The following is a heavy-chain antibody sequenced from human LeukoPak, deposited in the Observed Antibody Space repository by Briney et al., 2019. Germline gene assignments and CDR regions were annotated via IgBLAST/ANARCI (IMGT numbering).Heavy chain of an antibody. CDR3: ARESLGSSSFDY. Sequence: KAGGSLRLSCAASGFTVSSNYMSWVRQAPGKGLEWVSVIYSGGSTYYADSVKGRFTISRDNSKNTLYLQMNSLRAEDTAVYYCARESLGSSSFDYWGQGTLVTVSS. D-gene: IGHD6-13*01. CDR1: GFTVSSNY. J-gene: IGHJ4*02. CDR2: IYSGGST. V-gene: IGHV3-53*01.